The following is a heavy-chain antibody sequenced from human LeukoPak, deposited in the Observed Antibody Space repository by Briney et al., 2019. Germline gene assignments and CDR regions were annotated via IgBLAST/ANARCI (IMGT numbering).Heavy chain of an antibody. J-gene: IGHJ5*02. D-gene: IGHD3-22*01. CDR3: AREGQTYYYDSSGYYKNWFGP. V-gene: IGHV4-61*02. CDR1: GGSISSGSYY. CDR2: IYTSGST. Sequence: SETLSLTCTVSGGSISSGSYYWSWIRQPAGKGLECIGRIYTSGSTNYNPSLKSRDTISVDTSKNQFSLTLSSVTAADPAVYYCAREGQTYYYDSSGYYKNWFGPWGQGTLVTVSS.